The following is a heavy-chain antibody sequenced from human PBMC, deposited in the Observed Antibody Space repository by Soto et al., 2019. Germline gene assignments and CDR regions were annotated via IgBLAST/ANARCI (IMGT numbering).Heavy chain of an antibody. Sequence: QVHLQQWGAGLLKPSETLSLTCAGYGGSFSDTYWNWFRQPPGKGLAWIGEINHNTNTSYNPSLTRRVTISVDTSKNHFSLNLTAATAADTAVYYCARGVRLFRGSFDPWGQGTLVTVSS. J-gene: IGHJ5*02. CDR2: INHNTNT. CDR3: ARGVRLFRGSFDP. V-gene: IGHV4-34*01. CDR1: GGSFSDTY. D-gene: IGHD2-15*01.